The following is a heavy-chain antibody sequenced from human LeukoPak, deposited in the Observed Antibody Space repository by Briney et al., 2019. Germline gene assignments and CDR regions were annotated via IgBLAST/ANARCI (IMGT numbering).Heavy chain of an antibody. CDR1: GFTFDDYA. Sequence: PGGSLRLSCAASGFTFDDYAMHWARQAPGKGLEWVSGISWNSGSIGYADSVKGRFTISRDNAKNSLYLQMNSLRAEDTAVYYCAGEYCSSTSCYGHDAFDIWGQGTMVTVSS. J-gene: IGHJ3*02. V-gene: IGHV3-9*01. CDR3: AGEYCSSTSCYGHDAFDI. D-gene: IGHD2-2*01. CDR2: ISWNSGSI.